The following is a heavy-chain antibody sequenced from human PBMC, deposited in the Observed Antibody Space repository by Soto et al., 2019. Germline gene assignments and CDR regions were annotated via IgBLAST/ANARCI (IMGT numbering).Heavy chain of an antibody. D-gene: IGHD6-13*01. CDR1: GGSFSGYY. Sequence: PSETLSLTCAVYGGSFSGYYWSWIRQPPGKGLEWIGEINHSGSTNYNPSLKSRVTISVDTSKNQFSLKLSSVTAADTAVYYCAAGREHNSSSWHFAGWFDPWGQGTLVTVSS. J-gene: IGHJ5*02. CDR3: AAGREHNSSSWHFAGWFDP. V-gene: IGHV4-34*01. CDR2: INHSGST.